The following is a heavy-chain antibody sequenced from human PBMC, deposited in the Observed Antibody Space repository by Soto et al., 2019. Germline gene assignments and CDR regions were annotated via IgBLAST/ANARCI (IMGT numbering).Heavy chain of an antibody. CDR2: INHSGST. D-gene: IGHD6-19*01. J-gene: IGHJ4*02. V-gene: IGHV4-34*01. Sequence: SETLSLTCAVYGGSFSGYYWSWIRQPPGKGLEWIGEINHSGSTNYNPSLKSRVTISVDTSKNQFSLKLSSVTAADTAVYYCARVGIAVAGRDPIPFDYWGQGTLVTVSS. CDR1: GGSFSGYY. CDR3: ARVGIAVAGRDPIPFDY.